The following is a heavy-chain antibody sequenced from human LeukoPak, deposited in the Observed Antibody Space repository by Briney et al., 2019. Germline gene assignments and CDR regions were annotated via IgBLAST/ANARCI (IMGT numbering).Heavy chain of an antibody. CDR1: GFTFSSYG. CDR3: ARVGCTGGSCLAYNYYPMDV. D-gene: IGHD2-15*01. Sequence: GGSLRLSCAASGFTFSSYGMHWVRQAPGKGLEWVAVIWYDGSDKYYAESVKGRFTISRDNSKNTLFLQVNSLRAEDTAVYYCARVGCTGGSCLAYNYYPMDVWGQGTTVTVSS. CDR2: IWYDGSDK. J-gene: IGHJ6*02. V-gene: IGHV3-33*08.